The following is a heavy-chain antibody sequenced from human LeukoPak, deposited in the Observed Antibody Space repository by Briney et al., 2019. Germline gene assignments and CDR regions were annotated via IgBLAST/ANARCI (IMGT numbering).Heavy chain of an antibody. CDR1: GFTFKNYG. J-gene: IGHJ4*02. D-gene: IGHD5-24*01. V-gene: IGHV3-30*02. Sequence: PGGSLRLSCAASGFTFKNYGMHWVRQAPGKGLEWVALIQPNGNDKYYGDSVKGRFTVSRDNSKNTLYLQLNSLRDEDTALYYCAKRDGGTEFDYWGQGTLVTVSS. CDR2: IQPNGNDK. CDR3: AKRDGGTEFDY.